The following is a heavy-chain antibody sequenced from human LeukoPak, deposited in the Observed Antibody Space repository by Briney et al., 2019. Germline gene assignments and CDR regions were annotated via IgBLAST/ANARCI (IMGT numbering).Heavy chain of an antibody. CDR2: INPNSGGT. D-gene: IGHD4-17*01. V-gene: IGHV1-2*02. CDR3: ARDQGDYGDYCWFDP. CDR1: GYTFTGYY. Sequence: ASVEVSCKASGYTFTGYYMHWVRQVPGQGLEWMGWINPNSGGTNYAQKFQGRVTMTRDTSISTAYMELSRLRSDDTAVYYCARDQGDYGDYCWFDPWGQGTLVTVSS. J-gene: IGHJ5*02.